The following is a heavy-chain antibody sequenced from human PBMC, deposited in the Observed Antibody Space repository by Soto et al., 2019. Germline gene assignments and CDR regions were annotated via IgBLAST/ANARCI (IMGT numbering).Heavy chain of an antibody. CDR3: ARALATWGSRTYFDC. V-gene: IGHV3-48*03. CDR1: RFAFSNYE. Sequence: EVQLVESGGGLVQPGGSLGLSCAASRFAFSNYEMNWVRQAPGRGLEWVSYTSSSGSTMYYADSVKGRFTISRDNAKNSLYLQMNSLRAEDTAVYYCARALATWGSRTYFDCWGQGTLVTVSS. CDR2: TSSSGSTM. J-gene: IGHJ4*02. D-gene: IGHD7-27*01.